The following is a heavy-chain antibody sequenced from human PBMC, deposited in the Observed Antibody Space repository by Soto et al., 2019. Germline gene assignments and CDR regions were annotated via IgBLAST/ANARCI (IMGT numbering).Heavy chain of an antibody. CDR2: TYYRSKWYN. CDR3: ARAVVYSKYDSPWGYFDY. J-gene: IGHJ4*02. Sequence: PSQTLSLTCAISGDSVSSNSAAWNWIRQSPSRGLEWLGRTYYRSKWYNDYAVSVKSRITINPDTSKNQFSLQLNSVTPEDTAVYYCARAVVYSKYDSPWGYFDYWGQGTLVTVSS. CDR1: GDSVSSNSAA. V-gene: IGHV6-1*01. D-gene: IGHD4-4*01.